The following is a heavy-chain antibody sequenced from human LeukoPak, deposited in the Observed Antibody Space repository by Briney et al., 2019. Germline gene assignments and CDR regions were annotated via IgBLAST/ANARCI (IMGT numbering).Heavy chain of an antibody. D-gene: IGHD1-26*01. Sequence: SVKVSCKASGGTFISYAISWVRQAPGQGLEWMGGIIPIFGTANYAQKSQGRVTITADESTSTAYMELSSLRSEDTAVYYCARPGSYSYYFDYWGQGTLVTVSS. CDR2: IIPIFGTA. V-gene: IGHV1-69*01. CDR3: ARPGSYSYYFDY. J-gene: IGHJ4*02. CDR1: GGTFISYA.